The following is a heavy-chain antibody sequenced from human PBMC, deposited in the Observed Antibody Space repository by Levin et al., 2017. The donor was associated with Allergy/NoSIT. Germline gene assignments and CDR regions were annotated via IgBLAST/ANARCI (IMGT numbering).Heavy chain of an antibody. D-gene: IGHD3-10*01. J-gene: IGHJ6*03. V-gene: IGHV1-46*01. CDR1: GYTFTNYY. CDR3: ARGRYYGSGSHYNVHYNYYYMDV. CDR2: INPSGGSI. Sequence: PGASVKVSCKASGYTFTNYYMHWVRQAPGQGLEWMGIINPSGGSIRYTQKFQGRVTMTRDTSTSTVYMELSSLRSEDTAVYYCARGRYYGSGSHYNVHYNYYYMDVWGKGTTVTVSS.